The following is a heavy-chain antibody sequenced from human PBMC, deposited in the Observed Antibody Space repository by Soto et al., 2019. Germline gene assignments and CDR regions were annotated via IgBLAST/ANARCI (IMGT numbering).Heavy chain of an antibody. CDR2: IIPLFGTA. Sequence: QVQLVQSGAEVKKPGSSVKVSCKASGGTFSSYAISWVRQAPGQGLEWMGGIIPLFGTAKYAQKFQGRVTITVDESTRTGYMELSSLRSEDTAVYYCATMGQETTFYGSGSGFDMDVWGQGTPVTVS. V-gene: IGHV1-69*01. J-gene: IGHJ6*02. D-gene: IGHD3-10*01. CDR3: ATMGQETTFYGSGSGFDMDV. CDR1: GGTFSSYA.